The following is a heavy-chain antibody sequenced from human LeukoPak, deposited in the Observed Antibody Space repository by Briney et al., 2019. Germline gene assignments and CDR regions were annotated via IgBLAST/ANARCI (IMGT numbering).Heavy chain of an antibody. CDR1: GSTFTSYD. J-gene: IGHJ4*02. CDR2: MNPDSGNT. D-gene: IGHD3-16*01. CDR3: ARAKRLGGNYYFDY. Sequence: ASVKVSCKASGSTFTSYDINWVRQATGQGLEWMGWMNPDSGNTGYAQKFQGRVTMTRNTSISTAYMELSSLRSEDTAVYYCARAKRLGGNYYFDYWGQGTLVAVSS. V-gene: IGHV1-8*01.